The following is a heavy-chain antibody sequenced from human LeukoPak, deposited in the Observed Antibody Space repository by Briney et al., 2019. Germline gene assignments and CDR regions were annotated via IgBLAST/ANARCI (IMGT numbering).Heavy chain of an antibody. CDR3: ARAFSGSGSYYSEMLYYYYYMDV. CDR2: IYYSGGP. J-gene: IGHJ6*03. CDR1: GGSISSYY. D-gene: IGHD3-10*01. V-gene: IGHV4-59*01. Sequence: PSETLSLTCTVSGGSISSYYWSWIRQPPGKGLEWIGYIYYSGGPNYNPSLKSRVTISVDTSKNQISLKLNSVTAADTAVYYCARAFSGSGSYYSEMLYYYYYMDVWGKGTTVTISS.